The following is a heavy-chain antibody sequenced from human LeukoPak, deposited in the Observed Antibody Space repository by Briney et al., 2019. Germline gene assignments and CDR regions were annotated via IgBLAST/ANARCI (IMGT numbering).Heavy chain of an antibody. CDR3: ARREGIIASADYFDY. CDR1: GGSISSSSYY. V-gene: IGHV4-39*01. J-gene: IGHJ4*02. CDR2: IYYSGST. D-gene: IGHD6-13*01. Sequence: SGTLSLTCTVSGGSISSSSYYWGWIRQPPGKGLEWIGTIYYSGSTYYNPALNSRVTISVDTSKNLFSLKLTSVTAADTAVYYCARREGIIASADYFDYWGQGTLVTVSS.